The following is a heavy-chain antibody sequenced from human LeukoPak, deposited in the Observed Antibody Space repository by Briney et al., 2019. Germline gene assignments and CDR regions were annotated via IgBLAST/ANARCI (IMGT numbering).Heavy chain of an antibody. D-gene: IGHD5-12*01. J-gene: IGHJ4*02. Sequence: SETLSLTCTVSGGSISSYYWSWIRQPPGKGLEWIGYIYYSGSTNYNPSLKSRVTISVDTSKNQFSLKLSSVTAADTAVYYCARASFWLPYYFDYWGQGTLVTVSS. CDR1: GGSISSYY. V-gene: IGHV4-59*01. CDR2: IYYSGST. CDR3: ARASFWLPYYFDY.